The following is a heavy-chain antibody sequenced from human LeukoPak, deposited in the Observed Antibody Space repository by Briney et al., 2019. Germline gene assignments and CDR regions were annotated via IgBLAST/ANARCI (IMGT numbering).Heavy chain of an antibody. CDR1: GGSISSYY. V-gene: IGHV4-4*07. CDR3: ARQASYYDILTGYYAVPHFDY. CDR2: VYTSGTT. J-gene: IGHJ4*02. Sequence: NPSETPSLTCTVSGGSISSYYWSWIRQPAGKGLEWIGRVYTSGTTNYNPSLQSRVTMSVDTSKNHFSLRLSSVTAADTAVYYCARQASYYDILTGYYAVPHFDYWGQGTLVTVSS. D-gene: IGHD3-9*01.